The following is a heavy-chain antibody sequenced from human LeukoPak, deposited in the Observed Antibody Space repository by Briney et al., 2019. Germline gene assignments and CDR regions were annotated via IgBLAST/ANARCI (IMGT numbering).Heavy chain of an antibody. CDR2: IYSSGST. V-gene: IGHV4-4*07. CDR1: GGTVSSYY. Sequence: SETLSLTSAVSGGTVSSYYRSWIRQPAGKGLEWVGLIYSSGSTNYNPSLKSRVTMSVDTSKNQFSLKLSSVTAADTAVYYCARESGDDSSGYYSPYYYYYMDVWGKGTTVTVSS. D-gene: IGHD3-22*01. CDR3: ARESGDDSSGYYSPYYYYYMDV. J-gene: IGHJ6*03.